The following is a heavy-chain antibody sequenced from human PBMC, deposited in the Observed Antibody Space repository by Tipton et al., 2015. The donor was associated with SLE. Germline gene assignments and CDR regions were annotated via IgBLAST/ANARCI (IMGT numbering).Heavy chain of an antibody. J-gene: IGHJ6*03. D-gene: IGHD2-15*01. CDR2: TNHWGST. CDR1: GGSFSGYY. CDR3: ARTPGNYDYMEV. V-gene: IGHV4-34*01. Sequence: TLSLTCAFYGGSFSGYYWSWIPQSPGRGLEWIGETNHWGSTNYNPSLKRQLALSVATSKNQFSLSLNSVTAADTAVYYWARTPGNYDYMEVWGKGTTVTVSS.